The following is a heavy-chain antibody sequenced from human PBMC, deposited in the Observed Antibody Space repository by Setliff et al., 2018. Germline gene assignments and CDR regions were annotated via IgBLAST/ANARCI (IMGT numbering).Heavy chain of an antibody. Sequence: ASVKVSCKASGYTLTTYFMNWVRQAPGQGLEWMGSINAKSGGTNYAQKFQGRVTITTDDSTNTAYMELSSLRSEDTAVYFCARERGSYDSSTHYTYYFDYWGQGTLVTVSS. CDR3: ARERGSYDSSTHYTYYFDY. D-gene: IGHD3-22*01. J-gene: IGHJ4*02. V-gene: IGHV1-8*03. CDR1: GYTLTTYF. CDR2: INAKSGGT.